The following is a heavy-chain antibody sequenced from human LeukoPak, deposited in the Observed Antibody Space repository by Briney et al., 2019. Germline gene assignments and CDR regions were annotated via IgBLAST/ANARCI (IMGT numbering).Heavy chain of an antibody. CDR3: ARDPTNWIDY. CDR1: GYTLTELS. V-gene: IGHV1-24*01. CDR2: FDPEDGET. J-gene: IGHJ4*02. D-gene: IGHD1-1*01. Sequence: GASVKVSCKVSGYTLTELSMHWVRQAPGKGLEWMGGFDPEDGETIYAQKFQGRVTMTRDTSSSTAYMELSRLTSDDTAVYYCARDPTNWIDYWGQGTLVTVSS.